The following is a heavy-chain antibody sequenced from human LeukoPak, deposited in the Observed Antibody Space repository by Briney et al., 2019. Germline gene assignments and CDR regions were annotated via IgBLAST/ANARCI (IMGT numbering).Heavy chain of an antibody. CDR2: TYYRSKWYN. J-gene: IGHJ3*01. CDR3: ARDPLRGDTFDP. D-gene: IGHD3-16*01. V-gene: IGHV6-1*01. Sequence: SQTLSLTCAISGDSVSSNSAAWDWIRQSPSRGLEWRGRTYYRSKWYNDYAGSVRSRIIINADTSKNQFSLQLNSVTPEDTAVYYCARDPLRGDTFDPWGQGTMATVSS. CDR1: GDSVSSNSAA.